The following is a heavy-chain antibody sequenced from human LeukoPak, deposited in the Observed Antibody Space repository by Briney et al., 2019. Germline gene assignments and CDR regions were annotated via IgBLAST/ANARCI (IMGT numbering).Heavy chain of an antibody. J-gene: IGHJ4*02. CDR3: AREGDY. V-gene: IGHV3-7*01. CDR1: GFTXXSYW. Sequence: XAXXGFTXXSYWMSWVRQAPGKGLEWVANIKQDGSEKYYVDSVKGRFTISRDNAKNSLYLQMNSLRAEDTAVYYCAREGDYWGQGTLVTVSS. CDR2: IKQDGSEK.